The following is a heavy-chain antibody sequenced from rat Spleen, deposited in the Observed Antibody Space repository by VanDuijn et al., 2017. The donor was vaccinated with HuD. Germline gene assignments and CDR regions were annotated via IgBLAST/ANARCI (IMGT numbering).Heavy chain of an antibody. CDR2: ISTGGDST. CDR3: ARRVATVPRYFDY. D-gene: IGHD1-3*01. Sequence: EVQLVESGGGLVQPGRSLKLSCAASGFTFSNYYMAWVRQAPTKGLEWVAYISTGGDSTFYPDSVKGRFTISRHNAKSTLYLQMDSLRSEDTATYYCARRVATVPRYFDYWGQGVMVTVSS. CDR1: GFTFSNYY. J-gene: IGHJ2*01. V-gene: IGHV5-25*01.